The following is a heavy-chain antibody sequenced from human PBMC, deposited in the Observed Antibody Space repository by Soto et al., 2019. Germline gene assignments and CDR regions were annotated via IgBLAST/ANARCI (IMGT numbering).Heavy chain of an antibody. D-gene: IGHD3-10*01. V-gene: IGHV4-4*02. CDR1: GGSISSDNW. J-gene: IGHJ4*02. CDR2: MYHSGNT. CDR3: VRASASSMLRGVIIN. Sequence: NHSETLSLTCAVSGGSISSDNWWSWVRQPPGKGLEWIGEMYHSGNTNYNPSLKSRVTISVDKSKNQFSMKMTSVTAADTALYYCVRASASSMLRGVIINWGQGTQVTVSS.